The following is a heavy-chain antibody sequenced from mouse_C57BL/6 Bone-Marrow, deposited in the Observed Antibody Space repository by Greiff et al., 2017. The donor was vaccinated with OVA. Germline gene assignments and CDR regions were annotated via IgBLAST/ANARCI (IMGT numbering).Heavy chain of an antibody. Sequence: VQLQQSGPGLVQPSQSLSITCTVSGFSLTSYGVHWVRQSPGKGLEWLGVIWRGGSTDYNAAFMSRLSITKDNSKSQVFFKMNSLQADDTAIYYCAAYDYGRSGRDYYAMDYWGQGTSVTVSS. V-gene: IGHV2-5*01. CDR2: IWRGGST. J-gene: IGHJ4*01. CDR3: AAYDYGRSGRDYYAMDY. CDR1: GFSLTSYG. D-gene: IGHD2-4*01.